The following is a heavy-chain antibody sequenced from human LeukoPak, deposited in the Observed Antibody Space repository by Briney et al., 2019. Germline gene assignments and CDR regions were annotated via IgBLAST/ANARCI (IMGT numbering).Heavy chain of an antibody. J-gene: IGHJ4*02. D-gene: IGHD3-10*01. V-gene: IGHV3-23*01. CDR2: ISGSGGDT. Sequence: TGGSLRLSCAAASGFTVNNYAMSRVRQAPGMGLEWVSAISGSGGDTYFADSVKGRFTISRDNSKNTLSLQMNSLRTEDSAVYYCASYGSRSHDYWGQGTLVTVSS. CDR1: GFTVNNYA. CDR3: ASYGSRSHDY.